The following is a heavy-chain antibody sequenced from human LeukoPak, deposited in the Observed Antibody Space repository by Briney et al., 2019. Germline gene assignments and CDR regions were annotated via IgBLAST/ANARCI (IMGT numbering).Heavy chain of an antibody. Sequence: SVKVSCKASGGTLRSYTISWVRQAPGQGHEWMGDIFPIFGKSIHAQKFQGRVTITADESTSTAYMELSSLRSEDTAVYYCARRDYYDTSGYIYWGQGTLVTVSS. CDR2: IFPIFGKS. V-gene: IGHV1-69*13. J-gene: IGHJ4*02. CDR3: ARRDYYDTSGYIY. CDR1: GGTLRSYT. D-gene: IGHD3-22*01.